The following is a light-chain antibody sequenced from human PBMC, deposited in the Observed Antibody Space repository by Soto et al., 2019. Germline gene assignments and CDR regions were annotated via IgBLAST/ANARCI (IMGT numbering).Light chain of an antibody. J-gene: IGLJ3*02. Sequence: QSVLTQPPSVSGAPGQRVTISCTGSSSNIGAGYDVHWYQQLPGTAPTLLISGNSHRPSGVPDRFSGSKSGTSASLAITGLQAEDVADYYCQSYDSSLSGWVFGGGTKLTVL. CDR2: GNS. V-gene: IGLV1-40*01. CDR3: QSYDSSLSGWV. CDR1: SSNIGAGYD.